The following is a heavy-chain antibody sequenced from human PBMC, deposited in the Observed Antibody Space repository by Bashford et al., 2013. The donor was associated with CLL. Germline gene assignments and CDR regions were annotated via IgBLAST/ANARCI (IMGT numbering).Heavy chain of an antibody. D-gene: IGHD3-22*01. J-gene: IGHJ6*02. V-gene: IGHV4-34*01. CDR2: INHSGST. CDR3: ARGPMIVVVINPGEPYYYYYYGMDV. Sequence: SETLSLTCAVYGGSFSGYYWSWIRQPPGKGLEWIGGINHSGSTNYNPSLKSRVTISVDTSKNQFSLKLSSVTAADTAVYYCARGPMIVVVINPGEPYYYYYYGMDVWGQGTTVTVSS. CDR1: GGSFSGYY.